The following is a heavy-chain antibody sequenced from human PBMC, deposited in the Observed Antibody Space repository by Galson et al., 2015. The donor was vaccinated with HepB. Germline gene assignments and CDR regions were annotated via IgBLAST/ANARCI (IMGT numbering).Heavy chain of an antibody. CDR3: ARDFDWLLYGPNLFDP. V-gene: IGHV1-18*01. D-gene: IGHD3-9*01. J-gene: IGHJ5*02. Sequence: SVKVSCKASGYTFTSYGVNWVRQAPGQGLEWMGWISAYNGNTKYAQNLQGRVTMTTDRSTSTAYMELRSLRSDDTAVYFCARDFDWLLYGPNLFDPWGQGTLITVSS. CDR2: ISAYNGNT. CDR1: GYTFTSYG.